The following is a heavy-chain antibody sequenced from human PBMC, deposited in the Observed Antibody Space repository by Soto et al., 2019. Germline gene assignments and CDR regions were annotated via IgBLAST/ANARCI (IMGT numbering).Heavy chain of an antibody. D-gene: IGHD5-12*01. CDR3: AKGSLEYSASVDN. Sequence: EVQLLESGGGLVQPGGSLRLSCAASGFSFSSYAMVWVRQAPGKGLEWVSVISARGGSLYFADSVKGRFTISRDKSKTVLSLEMNSLRAEDTATYFCAKGSLEYSASVDNWGQGTLVVVSS. CDR2: ISARGGSL. CDR1: GFSFSSYA. J-gene: IGHJ4*02. V-gene: IGHV3-23*01.